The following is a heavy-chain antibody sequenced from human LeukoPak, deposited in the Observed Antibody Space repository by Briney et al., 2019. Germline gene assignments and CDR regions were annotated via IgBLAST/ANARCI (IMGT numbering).Heavy chain of an antibody. J-gene: IGHJ4*02. V-gene: IGHV4-39*01. D-gene: IGHD2-21*02. Sequence: SETLSLTCAVYGGSFSSSSYYWGWIRQPPGKGLEWIGSIYYSGSTYYNPSLKSRVTISVDTSKNQFSLKLSSVTAADTAVYYCAVAYCGGDCAPDYWGQGTLVTVSS. CDR1: GGSFSSSSYY. CDR3: AVAYCGGDCAPDY. CDR2: IYYSGST.